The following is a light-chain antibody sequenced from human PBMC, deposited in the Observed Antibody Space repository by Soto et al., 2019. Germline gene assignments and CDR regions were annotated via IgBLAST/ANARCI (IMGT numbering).Light chain of an antibody. V-gene: IGKV1-39*01. CDR2: AAS. J-gene: IGKJ1*01. CDR3: QQTYNPPRT. CDR1: ETIASY. Sequence: DIQMTQSPSSLSASVGDRVTITCRASETIASYVNWYQQRPGKAPKLLIYAASTLQSGVPSRFGGSESGTDFTLTITSLQPEDFATYFCQQTYNPPRTFGQGTRL.